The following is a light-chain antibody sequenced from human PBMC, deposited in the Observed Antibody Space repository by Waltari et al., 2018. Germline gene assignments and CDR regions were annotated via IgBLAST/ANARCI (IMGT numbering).Light chain of an antibody. CDR3: QVWDSDSDHPV. CDR1: NLERKS. V-gene: IGLV3-21*04. J-gene: IGLJ3*02. CDR2: YDT. Sequence: SYVLTQPPSVSVAPGNTATIACGGNNLERKSVHWYQQKPGQTPVAVIYYDTERPSGMSERFSGSNSGNTATLTISRVEAGDEADYYCQVWDSDSDHPVFGGGTKLTVL.